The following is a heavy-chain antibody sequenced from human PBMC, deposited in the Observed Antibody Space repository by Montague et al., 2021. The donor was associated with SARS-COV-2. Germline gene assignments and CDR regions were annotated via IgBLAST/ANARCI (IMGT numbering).Heavy chain of an antibody. CDR3: ARGAGYSSSWYLAFEI. CDR1: SGSISSYY. V-gene: IGHV4-59*01. CDR2: IYYSGST. J-gene: IGHJ3*02. D-gene: IGHD6-13*01. Sequence: SETLSLTCTVSSGSISSYYLSWIRQPPGKGLEWIGYIYYSGSTNYNPSLKSRVTISVDTSKNQFSLKLSFVTAADTAVYYCARGAGYSSSWYLAFEIWGQGTRVTVSS.